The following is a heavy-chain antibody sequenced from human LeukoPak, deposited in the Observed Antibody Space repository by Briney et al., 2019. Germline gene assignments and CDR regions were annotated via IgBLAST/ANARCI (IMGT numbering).Heavy chain of an antibody. CDR3: ARGRLGATFGY. J-gene: IGHJ4*02. Sequence: SETLSLTCTVSGGSISSYYWSWIRQPPGKGLEWIGHIYGSGSTNYNPSLKSRVTLSVDTSKNQFSLKLSSVTAADTAVYYCARGRLGATFGYWGQGTLVTVSS. D-gene: IGHD1-26*01. CDR2: IYGSGST. V-gene: IGHV4-59*12. CDR1: GGSISSYY.